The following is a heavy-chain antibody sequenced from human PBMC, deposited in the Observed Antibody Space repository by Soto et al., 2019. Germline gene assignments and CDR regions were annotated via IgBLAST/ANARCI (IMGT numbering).Heavy chain of an antibody. V-gene: IGHV4-30-2*01. CDR3: ARGCPTSYDSSGYPFDY. D-gene: IGHD3-22*01. CDR1: GGSISSGGYS. J-gene: IGHJ4*02. Sequence: SETLSLTRAVSGGSISSGGYSWSWIRQPPAKGLEWIGYIYHSGSTYYNPSLKSRVTISVDRSKNQFSRKLSSVTAADTAVYYFARGCPTSYDSSGYPFDYWGQGTLVRVSS. CDR2: IYHSGST.